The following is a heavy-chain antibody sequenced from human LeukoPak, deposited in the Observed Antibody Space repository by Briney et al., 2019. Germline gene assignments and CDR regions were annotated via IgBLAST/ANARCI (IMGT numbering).Heavy chain of an antibody. CDR3: ARVPGYSGYDYWYYFDY. D-gene: IGHD5-12*01. CDR1: GGTFSSYA. J-gene: IGHJ4*02. CDR2: IIPIFGTA. Sequence: SVNVSCKASGGTFSSYAISWVRQAPGQGLEWMGGIIPIFGTANYAQKFQGRVTITADESTSTAYMELSSLRSEDTAVYYCARVPGYSGYDYWYYFDYWGQGTLVTVSS. V-gene: IGHV1-69*01.